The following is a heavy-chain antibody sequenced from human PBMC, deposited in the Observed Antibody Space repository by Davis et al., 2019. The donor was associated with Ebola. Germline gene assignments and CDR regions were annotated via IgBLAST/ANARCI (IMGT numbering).Heavy chain of an antibody. Sequence: PSETLSLTCAVYGSPISNAYYWGWIRQPPGKGLEWIGIIQHSGSTYYNPSLKSRITISVDMSKNQFSLMLTSVTAADTAVYFCARGGSTSPFDYWGPGTLVSVSS. CDR2: IQHSGST. J-gene: IGHJ4*02. CDR1: GSPISNAYY. V-gene: IGHV4-38-2*01. D-gene: IGHD2-2*01. CDR3: ARGGSTSPFDY.